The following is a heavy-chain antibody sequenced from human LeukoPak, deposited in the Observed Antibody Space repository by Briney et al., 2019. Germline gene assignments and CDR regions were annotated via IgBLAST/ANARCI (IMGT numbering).Heavy chain of an antibody. CDR2: ISAYNGNT. Sequence: GASVKVSCKASGYTFTSYGISWVRQAPGQGLEWMGWISAYNGNTNYAQKLQGRVTMTTDTSTSTAYMELRSLRSDDTAVYYCAREWFGELSNGFDYWGQGTLVTVSS. CDR3: AREWFGELSNGFDY. V-gene: IGHV1-18*01. D-gene: IGHD3-10*01. CDR1: GYTFTSYG. J-gene: IGHJ4*02.